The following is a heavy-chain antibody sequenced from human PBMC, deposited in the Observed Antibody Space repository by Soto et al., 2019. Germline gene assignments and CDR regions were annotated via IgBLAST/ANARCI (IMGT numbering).Heavy chain of an antibody. J-gene: IGHJ6*03. CDR3: ARDGAYCSGTGCRDYYHYMDV. D-gene: IGHD2-2*01. CDR2: ISGSSSYI. CDR1: GFSFSDYS. Sequence: EVQLVESGGGLVKPGGSLRLSCAASGFSFSDYSMNWVRQAPGKGLEWVSSISGSSSYIYYADSLKGRFTVSKANAKKALYVQMSSLRAEDTAMYYCARDGAYCSGTGCRDYYHYMDVWGKGTTVTVSS. V-gene: IGHV3-21*01.